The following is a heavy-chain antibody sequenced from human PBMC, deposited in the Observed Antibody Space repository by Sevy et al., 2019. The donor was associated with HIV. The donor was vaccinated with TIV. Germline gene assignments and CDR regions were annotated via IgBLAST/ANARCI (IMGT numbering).Heavy chain of an antibody. CDR1: GYTFTSYG. D-gene: IGHD3-22*01. CDR3: ARDRSYYDSSGYYGY. V-gene: IGHV1-18*04. J-gene: IGHJ4*02. Sequence: ASVKVSCKASGYTFTSYGISWVRQAPGQGLEWMGWISAYNGNTTYAQKLQGRVTMTTDTSTSTAYMELRSLRSDDTAVYYCARDRSYYDSSGYYGYWGQETLVTVSS. CDR2: ISAYNGNT.